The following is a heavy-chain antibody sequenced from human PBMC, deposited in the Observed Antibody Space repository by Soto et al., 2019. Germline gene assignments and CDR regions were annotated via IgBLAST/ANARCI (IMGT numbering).Heavy chain of an antibody. CDR3: ARDRATAAGISLLYGMDV. V-gene: IGHV3-48*02. CDR2: ISSSSSTI. D-gene: IGHD6-13*01. CDR1: GFTFSSYS. J-gene: IGHJ6*02. Sequence: PGGSLRLSCAASGFTFSSYSMNWVRQAPGKGLEWVSYISSSSSTIYYADSVKGRFTISRDNAKNSLYLQMNSLRDEDTAVYYCARDRATAAGISLLYGMDVWGQGTTVTVSS.